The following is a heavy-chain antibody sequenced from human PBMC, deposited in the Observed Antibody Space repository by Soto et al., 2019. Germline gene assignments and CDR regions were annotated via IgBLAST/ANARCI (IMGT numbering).Heavy chain of an antibody. CDR1: GASISSSSYF. V-gene: IGHV4-39*02. J-gene: IGHJ5*02. Sequence: QLQLQESGPGLAKPSETLSLNCTVSGASISSSSYFWAWIRRTPGKGLEWIASIDYRGTTYKNPSLNSRVTISLDTSKNHFSLNLGSVTAADTALYYCSRRAPEGFDPWGQGTLVTVSS. CDR2: IDYRGTT. CDR3: SRRAPEGFDP.